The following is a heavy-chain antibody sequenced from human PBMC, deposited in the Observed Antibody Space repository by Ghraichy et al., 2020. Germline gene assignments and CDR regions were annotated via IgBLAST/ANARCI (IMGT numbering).Heavy chain of an antibody. D-gene: IGHD7-27*01. Sequence: GGSLRLSCVASGFTFRDYWMGWVRQAPGKGPEWVANIKGDGSLKNYVDSVKGRFSISRDNAENSLYLQMNSLRAEDMAVYYCARDGPGDGADVDCWGQGTLVTVSS. CDR1: GFTFRDYW. CDR2: IKGDGSLK. V-gene: IGHV3-7*03. CDR3: ARDGPGDGADVDC. J-gene: IGHJ4*02.